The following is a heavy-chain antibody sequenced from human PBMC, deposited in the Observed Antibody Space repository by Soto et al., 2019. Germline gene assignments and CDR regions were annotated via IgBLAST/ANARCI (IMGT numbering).Heavy chain of an antibody. V-gene: IGHV3-74*01. CDR1: GFIFRNYW. CDR3: ATVFEK. Sequence: EVQLVESGGGLVQPGGPLRLSCAASGFIFRNYWMHWVRQVPGKGLVWVSRIDSDGSGTSYADSVRGRFTISRDNAENTVHLQMNSLRAEDTAVYYCATVFEKWGQGALVTVSS. J-gene: IGHJ4*02. CDR2: IDSDGSGT. D-gene: IGHD2-8*01.